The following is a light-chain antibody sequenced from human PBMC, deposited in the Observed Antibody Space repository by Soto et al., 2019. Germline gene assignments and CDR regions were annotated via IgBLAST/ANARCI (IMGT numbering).Light chain of an antibody. V-gene: IGLV1-40*01. CDR2: GNS. CDR1: SSNMGAVYD. J-gene: IGLJ2*01. CDR3: QSYDNSLGGVV. Sequence: QSVLTQPPSVSGAPGQRVTISCTGSSSNMGAVYDVHWYQQLPGRAPKLLIYGNSNRPSGVPDRFSGSKSGSSASLAITGLQAEDEAHYHCQSYDNSLGGVVFGGGTKLTVL.